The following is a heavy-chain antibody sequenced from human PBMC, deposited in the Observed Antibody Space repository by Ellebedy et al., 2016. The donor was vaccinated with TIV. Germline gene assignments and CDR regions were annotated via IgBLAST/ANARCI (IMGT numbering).Heavy chain of an antibody. Sequence: MPGGSLRLSCAVYGGSFSGYYWSWIRQPPGKGLEWIGEINHSGSTNYNPSLKSRVTISVDTSKNQFSLKLSSVTAADTAVYYCARGQRYWGQGTLVTVSS. V-gene: IGHV4-34*01. J-gene: IGHJ4*02. CDR2: INHSGST. CDR1: GGSFSGYY. CDR3: ARGQRY.